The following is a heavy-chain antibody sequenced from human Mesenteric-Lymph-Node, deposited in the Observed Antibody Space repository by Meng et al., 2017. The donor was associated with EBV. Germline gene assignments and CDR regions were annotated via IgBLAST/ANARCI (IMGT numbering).Heavy chain of an antibody. D-gene: IGHD3-16*01. J-gene: IGHJ4*02. V-gene: IGHV7-4-1*02. CDR3: ARGRYGGDSDGDF. CDR1: GYVFTSQA. CDR2: NNTNTGNP. Sequence: QRVYVRSEVKHARASCRVCIRASGYVFTSQALNGGRRAPGHGFEWMGWNNTNTGNPTYAQVFTGRFVFSLDTSVSTAYLQISSLKAEDTAVYYCARGRYGGDSDGDFWGQGTLVTVSS.